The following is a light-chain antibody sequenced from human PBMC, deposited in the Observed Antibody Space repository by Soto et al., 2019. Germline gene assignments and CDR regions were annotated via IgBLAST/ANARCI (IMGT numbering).Light chain of an antibody. CDR3: ATWDSNTSV. CDR2: LEGSGSY. CDR1: SGHSTYI. V-gene: IGLV4-60*02. Sequence: QLVLTQSSSASASLGSSVKLTCTLSSGHSTYIIAWHQQQPGKAPRYLMKLEGSGSYNKGSGVPDRFSGSSSGADRYLTISTLQFEDEADYYCATWDSNTSVLGTRTKLTVL. J-gene: IGLJ1*01.